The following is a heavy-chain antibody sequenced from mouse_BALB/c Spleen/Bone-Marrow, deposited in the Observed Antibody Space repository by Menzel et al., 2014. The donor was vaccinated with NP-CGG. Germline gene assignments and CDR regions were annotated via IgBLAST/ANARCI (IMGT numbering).Heavy chain of an antibody. CDR1: GFSLTSYG. Sequence: QVQLQQPGPGLVQPSQSLSITCTVSGFSLTSYGVHWVRQSPGKGLEWLGVIWRGGSTDYNAAFMSRLSITKDNSKSQVFFKMNSLQADDTAIYHCAKIGTTTGAMDYWGQGTSVTVSS. CDR2: IWRGGST. CDR3: AKIGTTTGAMDY. V-gene: IGHV2-5*01. D-gene: IGHD2-14*01. J-gene: IGHJ4*01.